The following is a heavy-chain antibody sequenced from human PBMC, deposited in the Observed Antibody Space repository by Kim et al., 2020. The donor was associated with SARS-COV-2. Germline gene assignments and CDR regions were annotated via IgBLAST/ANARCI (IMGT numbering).Heavy chain of an antibody. Sequence: GESLKISCKASGYSFTNYWIGWVRHMPGKGLEWKGIMRPNDFPTTYSPSFQGQSTLPADKSISTAYLEWSSLKAPDTAIYYFARRNDGWRLDVWGQGTTVTVSS. CDR2: MRPNDFPT. CDR3: ARRNDGWRLDV. V-gene: IGHV5-51*01. D-gene: IGHD6-19*01. J-gene: IGHJ6*02. CDR1: GYSFTNYW.